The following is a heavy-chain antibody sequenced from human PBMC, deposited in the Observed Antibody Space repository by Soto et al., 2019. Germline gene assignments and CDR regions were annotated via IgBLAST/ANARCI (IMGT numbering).Heavy chain of an antibody. CDR3: ARVALGSYHWFDP. D-gene: IGHD3-16*02. CDR1: GFTFSAYW. J-gene: IGHJ5*02. CDR2: INTDGSTT. Sequence: EVQLMESGGGLVQPGGSLRLSCAASGFTFSAYWMHWVRQAPGKGLVWVSRINTDGSTTSYADSVKGRFTISRDNAKNTRYLQMNRLRVEDTAVYYCARVALGSYHWFDPWGQGTLVTVSS. V-gene: IGHV3-74*01.